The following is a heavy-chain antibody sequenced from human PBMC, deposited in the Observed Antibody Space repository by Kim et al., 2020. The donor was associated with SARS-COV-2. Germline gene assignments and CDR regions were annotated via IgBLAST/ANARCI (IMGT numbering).Heavy chain of an antibody. D-gene: IGHD6-13*01. CDR2: T. Sequence: TNYNHSLKSRVTISVDTSKNQFSLKLSSVTAADTAVYYCARGAGALWFDPWGQGTLVTVSS. V-gene: IGHV4-59*09. J-gene: IGHJ5*02. CDR3: ARGAGALWFDP.